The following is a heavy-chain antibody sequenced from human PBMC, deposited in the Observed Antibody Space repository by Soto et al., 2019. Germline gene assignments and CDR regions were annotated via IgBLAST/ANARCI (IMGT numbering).Heavy chain of an antibody. V-gene: IGHV1-8*01. Sequence: ASVKVSCKASGYTFTSYDINWVRQATGQGLEWMGWMNPNSGNTGYAQKFQGRVTMTRNTSISTAYMELSSLRSEDTAVYYCARGHYDFWSGYYPRYYYYYGMDVWGQGTTVSVSS. D-gene: IGHD3-3*01. CDR2: MNPNSGNT. CDR1: GYTFTSYD. CDR3: ARGHYDFWSGYYPRYYYYYGMDV. J-gene: IGHJ6*02.